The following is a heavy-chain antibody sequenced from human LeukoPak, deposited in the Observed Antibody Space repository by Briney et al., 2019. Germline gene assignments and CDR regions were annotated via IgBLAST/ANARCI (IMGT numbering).Heavy chain of an antibody. CDR3: AHRLGYDFWSGYYNHFDY. CDR1: GFSLSTSGVG. Sequence: SGPTLVNPTQTLTLTCTFSGFSLSTSGVGVGWIRQPPGKALEWLALIYWNDDKRYSPSLKSRLTITKDTSKNQVVLTMTNMDPVDTATYYCAHRLGYDFWSGYYNHFDYWGQGTLVTVSS. J-gene: IGHJ4*02. CDR2: IYWNDDK. V-gene: IGHV2-5*01. D-gene: IGHD3-3*01.